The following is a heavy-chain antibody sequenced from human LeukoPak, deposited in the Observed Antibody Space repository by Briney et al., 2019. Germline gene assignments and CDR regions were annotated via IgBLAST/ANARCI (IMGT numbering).Heavy chain of an antibody. J-gene: IGHJ4*02. CDR3: AKDPLGYCSSTSCSTSFSLGPPVDY. Sequence: GGSLRLSCAASGFTFSSYAMSWVREAPGQGLEWVSAISGSGGSTYYADSVKGRFTISRDNSKTTLYLQMNSLRAEDTAVYYCAKDPLGYCSSTSCSTSFSLGPPVDYWGQGTLVTVSS. D-gene: IGHD2-2*01. CDR2: ISGSGGST. CDR1: GFTFSSYA. V-gene: IGHV3-23*01.